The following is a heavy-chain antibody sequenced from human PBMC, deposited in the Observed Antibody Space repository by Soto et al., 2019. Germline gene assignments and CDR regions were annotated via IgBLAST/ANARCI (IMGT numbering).Heavy chain of an antibody. J-gene: IGHJ3*02. D-gene: IGHD1-26*01. Sequence: EASVKVSCKASGYTFTSYDINWVRQATGQGLEWMGWMNPNSGNTGYAQKFQGRVTMTRNTSISTAYMELSSLRSEDTAVYYCARSPTYSGTDDAFAIWGQGTMVTVSS. CDR3: ARSPTYSGTDDAFAI. V-gene: IGHV1-8*01. CDR1: GYTFTSYD. CDR2: MNPNSGNT.